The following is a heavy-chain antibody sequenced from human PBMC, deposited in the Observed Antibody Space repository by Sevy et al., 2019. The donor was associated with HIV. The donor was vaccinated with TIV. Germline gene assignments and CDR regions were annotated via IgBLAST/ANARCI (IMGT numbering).Heavy chain of an antibody. Sequence: ASVKVSCKASGYTFTGYYMHWVRQAPGQGLEWMGWINPNSGGTNYAQKFQGRVTMTRDTSISTAYMELGRLGSDDTAVYYCARAYDSPYNWFDPWGQGTLVTVSS. D-gene: IGHD3-22*01. CDR1: GYTFTGYY. CDR2: INPNSGGT. J-gene: IGHJ5*02. V-gene: IGHV1-2*02. CDR3: ARAYDSPYNWFDP.